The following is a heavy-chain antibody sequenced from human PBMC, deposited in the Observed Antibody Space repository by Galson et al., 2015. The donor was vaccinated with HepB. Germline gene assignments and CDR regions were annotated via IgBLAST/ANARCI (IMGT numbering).Heavy chain of an antibody. V-gene: IGHV6-1*01. Sequence: CAISGDSVSSNTAAWNWFRQSPSRGLEWLGRTYHWSQLSTEYAESLKSRLTVNSDTSKNQFSLQLNSVSPEDTAVYYCARGIAPGGLPRFDYWSQGTLAIVSS. CDR3: ARGIAPGGLPRFDY. CDR1: GDSVSSNTAA. D-gene: IGHD6-13*01. J-gene: IGHJ4*02. CDR2: TYHWSQLST.